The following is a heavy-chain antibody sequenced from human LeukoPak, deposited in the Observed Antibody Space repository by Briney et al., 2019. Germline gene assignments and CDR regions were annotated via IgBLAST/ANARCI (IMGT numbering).Heavy chain of an antibody. CDR3: ASLTTFDY. Sequence: PGRSLRLSCAASGFTFSSHSMNWVRQAPGKGLEWVSSISSSSSYIYYADSVKGRFTISRDNAKNSLYLQMNSLRAEDTAVYYCASLTTFDYWGQGTLVTVSS. V-gene: IGHV3-21*01. J-gene: IGHJ4*02. CDR2: ISSSSSYI. CDR1: GFTFSSHS. D-gene: IGHD4-11*01.